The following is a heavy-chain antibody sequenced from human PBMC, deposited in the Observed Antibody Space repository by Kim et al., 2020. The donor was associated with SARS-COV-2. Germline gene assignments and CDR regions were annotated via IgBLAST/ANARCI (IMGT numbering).Heavy chain of an antibody. V-gene: IGHV1-18*01. J-gene: IGHJ5*02. Sequence: ASVKVSCKASGYTFTSYGISWVRQAPGQGLEWMGWISAYNGNTNYAQKLQGRVTMTTDTSTSTAYMELRSLRSDDTAVYYCARGPYCSGGSCYLKSWFDPWGQGTLVTVSS. CDR2: ISAYNGNT. CDR1: GYTFTSYG. D-gene: IGHD2-15*01. CDR3: ARGPYCSGGSCYLKSWFDP.